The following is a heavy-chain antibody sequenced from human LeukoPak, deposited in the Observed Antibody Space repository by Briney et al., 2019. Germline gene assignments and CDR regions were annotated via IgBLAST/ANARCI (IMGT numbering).Heavy chain of an antibody. CDR1: GGSISSSNW. CDR2: IYHSGST. V-gene: IGHV4-4*02. CDR3: ARDPGRITMVRGVIARWFDP. J-gene: IGHJ5*02. Sequence: SETLSLTCAVSGGSISSSNWWGGVPRPPGKGLEWIGEIYHSGSTNYNPSLKSRVTISVDKSKNQFSLKLSSVTAADTAVYYCARDPGRITMVRGVIARWFDPWGQGTLVTVSS. D-gene: IGHD3-10*01.